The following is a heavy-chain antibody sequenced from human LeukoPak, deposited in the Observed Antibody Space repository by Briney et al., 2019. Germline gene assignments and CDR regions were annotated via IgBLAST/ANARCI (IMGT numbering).Heavy chain of an antibody. CDR2: IYTSGST. D-gene: IGHD3-3*01. CDR3: ASLTYYDFWSGYRHFDY. J-gene: IGHJ4*02. Sequence: SETLSLTCTVSGGSISSYYWSWIRQPAGKGLEWIGRIYTSGSTNHNPSLKSRVTMSVDTSKNQFSLKLSSVTAADTAVYYCASLTYYDFWSGYRHFDYWGQGTLVTVSS. V-gene: IGHV4-4*07. CDR1: GGSISSYY.